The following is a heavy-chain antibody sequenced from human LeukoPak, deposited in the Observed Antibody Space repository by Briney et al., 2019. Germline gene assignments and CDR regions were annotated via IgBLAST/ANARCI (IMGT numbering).Heavy chain of an antibody. CDR3: ARGGYYDILTGYYDYYYYGMDV. D-gene: IGHD3-9*01. V-gene: IGHV1-18*01. CDR2: ISAYNGNT. Sequence: ASVKVSCKASGYTFTSYGISWVRQAPGQGLEWMGWISAYNGNTNYAQKLQGRVTMTTDTSTSTAYMELRSLRSDDTAVYYCARGGYYDILTGYYDYYYYGMDVWGQGTTVTVSS. CDR1: GYTFTSYG. J-gene: IGHJ6*02.